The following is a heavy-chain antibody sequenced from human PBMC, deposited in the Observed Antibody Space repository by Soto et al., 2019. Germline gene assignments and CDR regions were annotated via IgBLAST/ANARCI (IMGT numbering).Heavy chain of an antibody. Sequence: SETLSLTWTVSGGSISSYYWSWIRQPPGKGLEWIGYIYYSGSTKYNPSLKSRVTISVDTSKNRFSLRLSSVTAADTAVYYCARVWGGAFDFWGQGTMVTVSS. CDR1: GGSISSYY. CDR3: ARVWGGAFDF. D-gene: IGHD3-10*01. CDR2: IYYSGST. V-gene: IGHV4-59*01. J-gene: IGHJ3*01.